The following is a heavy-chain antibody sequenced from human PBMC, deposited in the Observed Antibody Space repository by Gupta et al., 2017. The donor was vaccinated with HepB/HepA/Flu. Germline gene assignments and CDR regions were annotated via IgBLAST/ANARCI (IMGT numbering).Heavy chain of an antibody. CDR1: GYTFTNYG. D-gene: IGHD3-22*01. CDR3: ARIYYDSSGYYYVSAFDI. CDR2: ISAYNGNT. V-gene: IGHV1-18*01. J-gene: IGHJ3*02. Sequence: QVQLVQSGDEVKKPGASVKVSCKASGYTFTNYGIIWVRQAPGQGLEWMGWISAYNGNTNYAQKLQGRVTMTTDTSTSTASMELRSLRSDDTAVYYCARIYYDSSGYYYVSAFDIWGQGTMVTVSS.